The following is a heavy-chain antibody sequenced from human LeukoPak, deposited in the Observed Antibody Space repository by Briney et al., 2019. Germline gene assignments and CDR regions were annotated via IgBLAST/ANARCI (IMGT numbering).Heavy chain of an antibody. J-gene: IGHJ3*02. CDR1: GFTFSDYY. Sequence: GGSLRLPCAASGFTFSDYYMSWIRQAPGKGLEWVSYISSSGSTIYYADSVKGRFTISRDNAKNSLYLQMNSLRAEDTAVYYCARRQLRFDAFDIWGQGTMVTVSS. V-gene: IGHV3-11*04. CDR2: ISSSGSTI. CDR3: ARRQLRFDAFDI. D-gene: IGHD4-17*01.